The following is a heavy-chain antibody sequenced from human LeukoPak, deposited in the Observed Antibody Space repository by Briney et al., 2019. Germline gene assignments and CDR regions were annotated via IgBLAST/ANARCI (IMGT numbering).Heavy chain of an antibody. V-gene: IGHV3-53*01. CDR3: ARDRRDGYLYYFDY. D-gene: IGHD5-24*01. J-gene: IGHJ4*02. CDR1: GFTVSSNY. Sequence: PGGSLRLSCAASGFTVSSNYRSWARQAPGKGLEWVSVIYSGGSTYYADSVKGRFTISRDNSKNTLYLQMNSLRAEDTAVYYCARDRRDGYLYYFDYWGQGTLVTVSS. CDR2: IYSGGST.